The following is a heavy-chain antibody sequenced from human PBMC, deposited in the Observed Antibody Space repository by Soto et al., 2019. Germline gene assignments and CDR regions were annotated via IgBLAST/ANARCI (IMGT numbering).Heavy chain of an antibody. J-gene: IGHJ4*02. V-gene: IGHV1-18*01. Sequence: ASVKVSCKASGDGFSNYGFSWVRQAPGQGLEWMGWISAYDGQTNYTKKFQGRVTMTTDTSSSTAYMELRSLESDDTAVYYCARVWYYDNSGYYAFDYWGLGTLVTVSS. CDR1: GDGFSNYG. CDR2: ISAYDGQT. D-gene: IGHD3-22*01. CDR3: ARVWYYDNSGYYAFDY.